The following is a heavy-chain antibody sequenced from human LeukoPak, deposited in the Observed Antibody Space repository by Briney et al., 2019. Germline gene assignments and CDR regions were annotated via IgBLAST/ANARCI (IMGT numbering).Heavy chain of an antibody. CDR1: GYTFTSYY. V-gene: IGHV1-46*01. D-gene: IGHD3-22*01. J-gene: IGHJ3*02. CDR3: ARGYHYDSSGYYYMAYAFDI. CDR2: INPSGGST. Sequence: GASVKVSCKASGYTFTSYYMHWVRQAPGQGLEWMGIINPSGGSTSYAQKFQGRVTMTRDMSTSTDYMELSSLRSEDTAVYYCARGYHYDSSGYYYMAYAFDIWGQGTMVTVSS.